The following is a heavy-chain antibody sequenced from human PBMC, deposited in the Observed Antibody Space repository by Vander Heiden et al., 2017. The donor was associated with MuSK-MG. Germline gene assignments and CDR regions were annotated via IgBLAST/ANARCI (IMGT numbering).Heavy chain of an antibody. D-gene: IGHD6-19*01. CDR3: AKTRGGYVAAAFDY. J-gene: IGHJ4*02. V-gene: IGHV4-39*02. CDR1: GGSINNNAYY. Sequence: QLQLQEAGPGLVKPSATLSLTCSVPGGSINNNAYYWGWIRQPQGKGLEWIGSIYYSGTTYYNSSLQSRVTISVDTSKNHFSLRLSSVTAADTAVYYCAKTRGGYVAAAFDYWGQGTLVTVSS. CDR2: IYYSGTT.